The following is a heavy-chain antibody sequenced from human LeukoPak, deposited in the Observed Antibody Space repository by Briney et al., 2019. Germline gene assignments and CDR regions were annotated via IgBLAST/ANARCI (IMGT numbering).Heavy chain of an antibody. D-gene: IGHD2-8*01. V-gene: IGHV3-48*03. CDR1: GFTFSSYE. Sequence: GGSLRLSCAASGFTFSSYEMNWVRQAPGKGREWVSYISSSGSTIYYADSVKGRFTISRDNAKNSLYLQMNSLRAEDTAVYYCARDSGIVLPKPFDIWGQGTMVTVSS. J-gene: IGHJ3*02. CDR3: ARDSGIVLPKPFDI. CDR2: ISSSGSTI.